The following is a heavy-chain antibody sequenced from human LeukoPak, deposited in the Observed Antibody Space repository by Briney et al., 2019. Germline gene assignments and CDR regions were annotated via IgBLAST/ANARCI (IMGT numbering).Heavy chain of an antibody. CDR2: ISGSGGST. Sequence: GGSLRLSCAASGFTFSSYAMSWVRQAPGKGLEWVSVISGSGGSTYYADSVKGRFTISRDNSKNTLYLQMNSLRAEDTAVYYCAKAIHYDFWSGYPVYFDYSGQGTLVTVSS. CDR1: GFTFSSYA. D-gene: IGHD3-3*01. CDR3: AKAIHYDFWSGYPVYFDY. V-gene: IGHV3-23*01. J-gene: IGHJ4*02.